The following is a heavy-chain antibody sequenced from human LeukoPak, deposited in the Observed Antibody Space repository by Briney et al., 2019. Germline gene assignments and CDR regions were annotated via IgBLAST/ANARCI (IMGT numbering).Heavy chain of an antibody. CDR2: ISGSSSYI. CDR1: GFTFSGYG. CDR3: AREIATAATGAFDI. D-gene: IGHD6-13*01. Sequence: PGGSLRLSCAASGFTFSGYGMGWVRQAPGQGLEWVSSISGSSSYIDYADSVKDRFTISRGNAKNSLYLQMNSLRAEDTAVYYCAREIATAATGAFDIWGQGTMVTVSS. V-gene: IGHV3-21*01. J-gene: IGHJ3*02.